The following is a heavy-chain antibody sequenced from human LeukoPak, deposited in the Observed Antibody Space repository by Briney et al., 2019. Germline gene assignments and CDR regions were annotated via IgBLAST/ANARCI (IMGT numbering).Heavy chain of an antibody. J-gene: IGHJ4*02. CDR1: GGSISSGGYS. CDR3: AGLDYGDYGGFDY. D-gene: IGHD4-17*01. Sequence: SQTLSLTCAVSGGSISSGGYSWSWIRQPPGKGLEWIGYIYHSGSTYYNPSLKSRVTISVVRSKNQFSLKLSSVTAADTAVYYCAGLDYGDYGGFDYWGQGTLVTVSS. CDR2: IYHSGST. V-gene: IGHV4-30-2*01.